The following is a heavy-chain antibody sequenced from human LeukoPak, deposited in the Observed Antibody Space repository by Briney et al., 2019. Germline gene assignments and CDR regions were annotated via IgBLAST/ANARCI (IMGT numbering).Heavy chain of an antibody. CDR3: ARGSGNYEDY. V-gene: IGHV4-39*01. D-gene: IGHD4-11*01. CDR2: IYYSGST. CDR1: GGSISSSSYY. Sequence: SETLSLTCTVSGGSISSSSYYWGWIRQPPGKGLEWIGSIYYSGSTYYNPSPKSRVTISVDTSKNQFSLKLSSVTAADTAVYYCARGSGNYEDYWGQGTLVTVSS. J-gene: IGHJ4*02.